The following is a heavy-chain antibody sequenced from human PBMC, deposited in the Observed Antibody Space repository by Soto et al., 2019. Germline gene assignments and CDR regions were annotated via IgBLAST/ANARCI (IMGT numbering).Heavy chain of an antibody. CDR2: ISGNGRTI. J-gene: IGHJ4*02. CDR1: GFTFSSYG. V-gene: IGHV3-48*02. D-gene: IGHD6-13*01. CDR3: ARDDVPGIAAAFGY. Sequence: PGGSLRLSCAASGFTFSSYGMHWVRQAPGKGLEWLSVISGNGRTIYYADSVKGRFTVSRDNAKNSIYLQMNSLRDEDTAVYYCARDDVPGIAAAFGYWGQGTLVTVSS.